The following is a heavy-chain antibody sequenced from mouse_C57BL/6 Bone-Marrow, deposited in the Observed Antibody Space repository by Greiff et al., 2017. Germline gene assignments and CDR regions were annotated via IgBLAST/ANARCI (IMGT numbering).Heavy chain of an antibody. CDR2: IWSGGST. V-gene: IGHV2-2*01. D-gene: IGHD2-12*01. J-gene: IGHJ3*01. CDR1: GFSLTSYG. Sequence: QVQLQQSGPGLVQPSQSLSITCTVSGFSLTSYGVHWVRQSPGKGLEWLGVIWSGGSTDYNAAFISRLSISKDNSKSQVFFKMNSLKADDTAIYYCARLRRFAYWGQGTLVTVSA. CDR3: ARLRRFAY.